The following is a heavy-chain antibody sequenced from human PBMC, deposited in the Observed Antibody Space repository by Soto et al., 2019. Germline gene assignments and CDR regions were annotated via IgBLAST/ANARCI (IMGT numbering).Heavy chain of an antibody. J-gene: IGHJ3*02. CDR2: IYYSGST. V-gene: IGHV4-59*01. Sequence: AETLCLTCTVSGVSISSYYWSWIRQPPGKGLEWIAYIYYSGSTNYNPSLKSRVTISVDKYKKKSPLKLRYVTAADTTVYYCGTDLGGLYSYGPDAFDIWGQGTMVTVSS. CDR3: GTDLGGLYSYGPDAFDI. CDR1: GVSISSYY. D-gene: IGHD5-18*01.